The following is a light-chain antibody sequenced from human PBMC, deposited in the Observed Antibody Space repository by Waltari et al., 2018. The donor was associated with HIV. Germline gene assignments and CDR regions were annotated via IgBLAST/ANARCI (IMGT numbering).Light chain of an antibody. CDR2: GAS. CDR1: QSVSSN. J-gene: IGKJ4*01. V-gene: IGKV3-15*01. CDR3: QQYNNWPLLT. Sequence: EIVMTQSPPTLSVSPGERATLSCRASQSVSSNLALYQQKPGQAPRLLIYGASTRATGIPARVSGSGSGTEFTLTISSLQSEDFAVYYCQQYNNWPLLTFGGGTKVEIK.